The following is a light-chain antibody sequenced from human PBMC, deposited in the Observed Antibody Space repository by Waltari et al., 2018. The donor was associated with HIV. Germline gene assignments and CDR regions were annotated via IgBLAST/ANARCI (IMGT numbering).Light chain of an antibody. J-gene: IGLJ2*01. Sequence: QSALTQPASVSGSPGQSITIPCTGTSRDVGGYNSVSWYQQHPGKAPQLMIYEVSNRPSGVSNRFSGSKSGNTASLTISGLQAEDEADYYCSSYTSSSTLVFGGGTKLTVL. CDR3: SSYTSSSTLV. CDR1: SRDVGGYNS. V-gene: IGLV2-14*01. CDR2: EVS.